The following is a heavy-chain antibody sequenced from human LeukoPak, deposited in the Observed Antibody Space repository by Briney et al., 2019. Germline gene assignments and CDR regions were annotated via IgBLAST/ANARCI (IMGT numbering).Heavy chain of an antibody. CDR3: ARGATLRDAFDI. V-gene: IGHV3-21*01. CDR2: ISSSSSYI. J-gene: IGHJ3*02. Sequence: PGGSLRLSCAASGFTFSSYSMNWVRQAPGKGLEWVSSISSSSSYIYYADSVKGRFTISRDNAKNSLYLQMNSLRAEDTAVYYCARGATLRDAFDIWGQGTMVTVSS. CDR1: GFTFSSYS.